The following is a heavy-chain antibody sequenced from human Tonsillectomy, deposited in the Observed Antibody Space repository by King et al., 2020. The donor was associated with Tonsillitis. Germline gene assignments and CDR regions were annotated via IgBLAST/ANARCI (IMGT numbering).Heavy chain of an antibody. V-gene: IGHV4-30-4*01. CDR2: IYYNGST. CDR1: GGSISNDEYY. D-gene: IGHD5-24*01. J-gene: IGHJ1*01. CDR3: AREEVA. Sequence: QLQESGPGLVKPSQTLSLTCTVSGGSISNDEYYWSWIRQPPGKGLEWIGYIYYNGSTYYNPSLKNRVIISVDTSKNQFSLKLSSVTAADTAVYSCAREEVAWGQGTLVTVSA.